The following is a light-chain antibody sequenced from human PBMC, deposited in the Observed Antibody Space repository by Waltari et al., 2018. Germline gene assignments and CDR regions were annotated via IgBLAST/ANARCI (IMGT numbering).Light chain of an antibody. V-gene: IGLV1-40*01. J-gene: IGLJ2*01. CDR1: TPNIGHPSD. CDR3: QSYDSSLSAVI. CDR2: GNS. Sequence: QSVLTQPPSLSGAPGQRVTISCPGSTPNIGHPSDVPWYQQLPGTAPKLLLYGNSNRPSGVPDRFSGSKSGTSASLAITGLQAEDEADYYCQSYDSSLSAVIFGGGTKLTVL.